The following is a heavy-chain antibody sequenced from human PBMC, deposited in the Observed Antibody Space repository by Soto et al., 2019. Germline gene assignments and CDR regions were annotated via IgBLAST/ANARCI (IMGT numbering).Heavy chain of an antibody. Sequence: SETLSLTCTVSGASISSYYWSWIRQPAGKGLEWIGRIYTSGSTNYNPSLKSRVTMSVDTSKNQFSLKLSSVTAADTAVYYCARGDSFDSSGYYAPMGYYYGMDVWGQGTTVTVSS. CDR3: ARGDSFDSSGYYAPMGYYYGMDV. J-gene: IGHJ6*02. CDR2: IYTSGST. V-gene: IGHV4-4*07. CDR1: GASISSYY. D-gene: IGHD3-22*01.